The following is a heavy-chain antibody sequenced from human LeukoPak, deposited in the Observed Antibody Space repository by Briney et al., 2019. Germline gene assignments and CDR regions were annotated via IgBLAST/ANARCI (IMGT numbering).Heavy chain of an antibody. D-gene: IGHD3-10*01. V-gene: IGHV4-34*01. CDR3: ARERRLLNYYGSGSSFDY. J-gene: IGHJ4*02. CDR1: GGSISSYY. Sequence: SETLSLTCTVSGGSISSYYWSWIRQPPGKGLEWVGEINHSGSTNYNPSLKSRVTISVGTSKNQFSLKLSSVTAADTAVYYCARERRLLNYYGSGSSFDYWGQGTLVTVSS. CDR2: INHSGST.